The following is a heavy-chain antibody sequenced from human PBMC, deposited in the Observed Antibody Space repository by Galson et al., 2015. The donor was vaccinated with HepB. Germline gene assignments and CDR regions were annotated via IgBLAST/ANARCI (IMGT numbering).Heavy chain of an antibody. CDR2: IYSGGST. D-gene: IGHD3-22*01. Sequence: SLRLSCAASGFTVSSNYMSWVRQAPGKGLEWVSVIYSGGSTYYADSVKGRFTISRDNSKNTLYLQMNSLRAEDTAVYYCASAYYYDSSGYHEGYYYYYYGMDVWGQGTTVTVSS. V-gene: IGHV3-53*01. CDR1: GFTVSSNY. J-gene: IGHJ6*02. CDR3: ASAYYYDSSGYHEGYYYYYYGMDV.